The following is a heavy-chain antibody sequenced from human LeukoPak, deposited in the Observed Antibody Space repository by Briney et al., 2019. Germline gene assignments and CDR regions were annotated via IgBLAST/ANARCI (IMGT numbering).Heavy chain of an antibody. Sequence: ASVKVSCKASGYTFTSYGISWVRQAPGQGLEWMGWIGAYNGNTNYAQKLQGRVTMTTDTSTSTAYMELRSLRSDDTAVYYCARLEQYGYLHYYYYYYMDVWGKGTTVTVSS. CDR1: GYTFTSYG. CDR3: ARLEQYGYLHYYYYYYMDV. J-gene: IGHJ6*03. CDR2: IGAYNGNT. V-gene: IGHV1-18*01. D-gene: IGHD5-18*01.